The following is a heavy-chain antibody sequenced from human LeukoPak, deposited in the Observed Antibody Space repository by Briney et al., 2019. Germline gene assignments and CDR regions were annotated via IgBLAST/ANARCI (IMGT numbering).Heavy chain of an antibody. V-gene: IGHV3-11*01. D-gene: IGHD3-10*01. Sequence: GGSLRLSCAASGFTFSDYYMSWIRQAPGKGLEWVSYISSSGSTIYYADSVKGRFTISRDNAKNSLYLQMNSLRAEDTAVYYCARFYGSGSYLDYYYGMDVWGQGTTVTVSS. CDR1: GFTFSDYY. CDR2: ISSSGSTI. CDR3: ARFYGSGSYLDYYYGMDV. J-gene: IGHJ6*02.